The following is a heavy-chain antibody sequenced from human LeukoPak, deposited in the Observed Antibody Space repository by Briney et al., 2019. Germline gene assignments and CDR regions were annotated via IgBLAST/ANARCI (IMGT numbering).Heavy chain of an antibody. V-gene: IGHV1-2*02. CDR3: ARRGFVAAGYYYYYYYMDV. CDR2: INPNSGGT. D-gene: IGHD5-18*01. J-gene: IGHJ6*03. CDR1: GYTFTGYY. Sequence: ASVKVSCKASGYTFTGYYIHWVRQAPGQGLVWMGWINPNSGGTNYAQKFQGRVTMTRDTSISTAYMELSSLRSEDTAVYYCARRGFVAAGYYYYYYYMDVWGKGTTVTISS.